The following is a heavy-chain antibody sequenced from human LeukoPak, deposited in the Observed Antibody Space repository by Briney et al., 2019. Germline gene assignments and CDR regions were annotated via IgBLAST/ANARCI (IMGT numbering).Heavy chain of an antibody. CDR3: GRSFGNYYGSGTPPLYSDY. Sequence: ASVKVSCKASGYTFTSYGISWVRQAPGQGLEWMGWISAYNGNTNYPQKFQARVTMTTDTSTSIAYMELRSLRYDDTAVYFCGRSFGNYYGSGTPPLYSDYWGQGTLVTVSS. CDR1: GYTFTSYG. CDR2: ISAYNGNT. J-gene: IGHJ4*02. V-gene: IGHV1-18*01. D-gene: IGHD3-10*01.